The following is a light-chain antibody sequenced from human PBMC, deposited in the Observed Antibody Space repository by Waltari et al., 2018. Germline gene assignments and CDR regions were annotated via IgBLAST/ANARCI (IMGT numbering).Light chain of an antibody. CDR2: GAS. J-gene: IGKJ1*01. CDR3: QHYVRLPAT. Sequence: EIVLTQSPGTLSLSPGERATLSCWASQSVSRALVWYQQKPGRAPRLLIYGASTRAPGIPDRVSGSGSGTDFSLTINRLEPEDFAVYYCQHYVRLPATFGQGTRVEI. CDR1: QSVSRA. V-gene: IGKV3-20*01.